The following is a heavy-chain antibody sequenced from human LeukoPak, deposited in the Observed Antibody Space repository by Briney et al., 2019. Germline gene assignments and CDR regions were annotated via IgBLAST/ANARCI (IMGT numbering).Heavy chain of an antibody. V-gene: IGHV1-8*01. CDR2: MNPNSGNT. CDR3: ARVGRGKYDYIGWFDP. CDR1: GYTFTSYD. Sequence: GASVKVSCKASGYTFTSYDINWVRQATGQGLEWMGWMNPNSGNTGYAQKFQGRVTMTRNTSISTAYMELSSLRSEDTAVYYCARVGRGKYDYIGWFDPWGQGTLVTVSS. J-gene: IGHJ5*02. D-gene: IGHD4-11*01.